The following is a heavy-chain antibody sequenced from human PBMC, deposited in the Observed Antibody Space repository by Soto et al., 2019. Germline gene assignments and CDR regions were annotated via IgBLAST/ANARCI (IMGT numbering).Heavy chain of an antibody. Sequence: SLRLSCAASGFTFDDYAMHWVRQAPGKGLEWVSGISWNSGSIGYADSVKGRFTISRDNAKNSLYLQMNSLRAEDTALYYCGRQNSVAGMFDYWGQGTLVTVSS. CDR1: GFTFDDYA. D-gene: IGHD6-19*01. V-gene: IGHV3-9*01. CDR2: ISWNSGSI. CDR3: GRQNSVAGMFDY. J-gene: IGHJ4*02.